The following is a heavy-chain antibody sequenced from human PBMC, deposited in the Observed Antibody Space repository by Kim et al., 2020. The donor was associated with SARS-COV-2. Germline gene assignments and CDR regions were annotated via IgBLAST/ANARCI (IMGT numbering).Heavy chain of an antibody. Sequence: GGSLRLSCAASGFTFSSYAMHWVRQAPGKGLEWVAVISYDGSNKYYADSVKGRFTISRDNSKNTLYLQMNSLRAEDTAVYYCAKVSLFLAVATIPDYWGQGTLVTVSS. V-gene: IGHV3-30-3*01. CDR2: ISYDGSNK. J-gene: IGHJ4*02. CDR1: GFTFSSYA. D-gene: IGHD5-12*01. CDR3: AKVSLFLAVATIPDY.